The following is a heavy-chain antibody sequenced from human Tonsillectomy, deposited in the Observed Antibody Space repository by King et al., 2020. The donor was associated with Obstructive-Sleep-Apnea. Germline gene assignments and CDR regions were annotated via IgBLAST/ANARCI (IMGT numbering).Heavy chain of an antibody. CDR3: ARDDRSGLVNWFDP. D-gene: IGHD6-19*01. Sequence: LQLQESGPGLVKPSETLSLTCTVSGGSISSSSYYWGWIRQPPGKGLEGIGSIYYSGSTYYNPSLKSRVTISVDTSKNQFSLKLSSVTAADTAVYYCARDDRSGLVNWFDPWGQGTLVTVSS. CDR1: GGSISSSSYY. V-gene: IGHV4-39*07. CDR2: IYYSGST. J-gene: IGHJ5*02.